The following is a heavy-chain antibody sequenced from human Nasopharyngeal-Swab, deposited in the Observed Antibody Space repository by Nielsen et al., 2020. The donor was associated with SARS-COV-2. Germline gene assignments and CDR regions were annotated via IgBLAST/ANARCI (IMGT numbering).Heavy chain of an antibody. Sequence: SATLSLTWTVSGVSVSGDRYYWNWIRQPPGQGLERIACLSDSGNTNYNPSLKSRVSISVDTSANQFSLKLSSLTAADTAVYYCARDEDAGYDRDHYYYYGMDVWGQGTPVTVSS. D-gene: IGHD5-12*01. CDR3: ARDEDAGYDRDHYYYYGMDV. CDR2: LSDSGNT. V-gene: IGHV4-61*01. J-gene: IGHJ6*02. CDR1: GVSVSGDRYY.